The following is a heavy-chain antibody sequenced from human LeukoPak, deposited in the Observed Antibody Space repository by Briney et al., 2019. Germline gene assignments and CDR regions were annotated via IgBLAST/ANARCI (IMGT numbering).Heavy chain of an antibody. CDR3: ARAVVVVVAATSWFDP. D-gene: IGHD2-15*01. Sequence: ASVKVSCKASGYTFTCYGISWVRQAPGQGLEWMGWISAYNGNTNYAQKLQGRVTMTTDTSTSTAYMELRSLRSDDTAVYYCARAVVVVVAATSWFDPWGQGTLVTVSS. CDR2: ISAYNGNT. J-gene: IGHJ5*02. CDR1: GYTFTCYG. V-gene: IGHV1-18*01.